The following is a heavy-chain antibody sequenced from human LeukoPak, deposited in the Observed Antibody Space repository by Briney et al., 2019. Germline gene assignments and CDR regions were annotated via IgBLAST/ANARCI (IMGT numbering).Heavy chain of an antibody. Sequence: SETLSLTCTVSGGSISRYYWSWIRQSAGKGLEWLARIYSSGHTNYNPSLKSRVTISLDMSKNQFSLTMRSVTAADTAMYFCARDDFGDVDAFDIWGQGTMVTVSS. J-gene: IGHJ3*02. CDR1: GGSISRYY. D-gene: IGHD4-17*01. V-gene: IGHV4-4*07. CDR3: ARDDFGDVDAFDI. CDR2: IYSSGHT.